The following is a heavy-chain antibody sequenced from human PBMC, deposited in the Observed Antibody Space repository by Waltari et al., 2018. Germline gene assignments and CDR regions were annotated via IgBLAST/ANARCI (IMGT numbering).Heavy chain of an antibody. D-gene: IGHD5-18*01. CDR3: ARGPTAHFDY. J-gene: IGHJ4*02. CDR2: ISYDGSNK. V-gene: IGHV3-30-3*01. CDR1: GFTFSSHA. Sequence: QVQLVESGGGVVQPGRSLRLPCAACGFTFSSHALHWVRQAPGKGLEWVAVISYDGSNKYYADSVKGRFTISRDNSKNTLYLQMNSLRAEDTAVYYCARGPTAHFDYWGQGTLVTVSS.